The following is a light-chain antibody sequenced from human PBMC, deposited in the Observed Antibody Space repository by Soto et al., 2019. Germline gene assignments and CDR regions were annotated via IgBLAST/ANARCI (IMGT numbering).Light chain of an antibody. CDR2: AAS. Sequence: DIQMTQSPSSLSASVGDRVTITCRASQSISSYLNWYQQKPGKAPKLLIYAASSLQSVVPSRFSGSGSGTDFTLTISSLQPEDFATYYCQQSYSTPRTFGQGTQVEIK. V-gene: IGKV1-39*01. CDR3: QQSYSTPRT. CDR1: QSISSY. J-gene: IGKJ1*01.